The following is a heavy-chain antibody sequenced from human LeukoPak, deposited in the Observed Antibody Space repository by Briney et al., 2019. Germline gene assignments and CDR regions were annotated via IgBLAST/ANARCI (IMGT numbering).Heavy chain of an antibody. D-gene: IGHD3-10*01. Sequence: PGGSLRLSCAASGFTVSSNYMSWVRQAPGKGLEWVSVIYSGGSTYYADSVKGRFTISRDNSKNTLYLQMNSLRAEDTAVYYCAREDYYGSGSLDYWGQGTPVTVSS. CDR3: AREDYYGSGSLDY. J-gene: IGHJ4*02. CDR2: IYSGGST. CDR1: GFTVSSNY. V-gene: IGHV3-53*01.